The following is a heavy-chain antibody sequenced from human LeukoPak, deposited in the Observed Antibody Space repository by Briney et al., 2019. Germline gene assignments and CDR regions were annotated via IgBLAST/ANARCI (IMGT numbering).Heavy chain of an antibody. V-gene: IGHV4-59*12. CDR2: IYYSGTT. D-gene: IGHD1-7*01. CDR3: ATVVVNWNYLNY. J-gene: IGHJ4*02. CDR1: GGSISSYY. Sequence: SETLSLTCTVSGGSISSYYWSWIRQPPAKGLEWIGYIYYSGTTNYNPSLKRRVTISVDTSKNQFSLNLNSVTAADTAVYYCATVVVNWNYLNYWGRGVLVTVSS.